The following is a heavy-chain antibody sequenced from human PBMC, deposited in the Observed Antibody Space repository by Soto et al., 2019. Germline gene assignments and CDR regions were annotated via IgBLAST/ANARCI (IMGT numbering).Heavy chain of an antibody. J-gene: IGHJ6*02. CDR1: GGSISSSSYY. Sequence: PSETLSLTCTVSGGSISSSSYYWGWIRQPPGKGLEWIGSIYYSGSTYYNPSLKSRVTISVDTSKNQFSLKLSSVTAADTAVYYCVIKNYYYYGMDVWGQGTTVTVSS. V-gene: IGHV4-39*01. CDR2: IYYSGST. D-gene: IGHD3-10*01. CDR3: VIKNYYYYGMDV.